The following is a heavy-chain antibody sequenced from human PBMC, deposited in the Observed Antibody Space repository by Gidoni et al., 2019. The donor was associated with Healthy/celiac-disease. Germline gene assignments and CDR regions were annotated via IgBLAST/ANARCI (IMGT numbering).Heavy chain of an antibody. V-gene: IGHV4-34*01. CDR3: ARGSVAARPLKI. CDR2: INHSGST. J-gene: IGHJ3*02. D-gene: IGHD6-6*01. CDR1: GGSFSGYY. Sequence: QVQLQLRGAGLLKPSETLSLTCAVYGGSFSGYYWSWTRQPPGKGLEWIGEINHSGSTNYNPSLKSRVTISVDTSKNQFSLKLSSVTAADTAVYYCARGSVAARPLKIWGQGTMVTVSS.